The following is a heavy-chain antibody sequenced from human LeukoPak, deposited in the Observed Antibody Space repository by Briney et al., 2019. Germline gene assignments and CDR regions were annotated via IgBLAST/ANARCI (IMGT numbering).Heavy chain of an antibody. Sequence: LSQTLSLTCVISGDSVSSNSVTWNWIRQSPSRGLEWLGRTYYRSKWYYDYAVSVKSRLTINPDTSKNQFSLQLNSVTPEDTAVYYCARTRDLPPYYYYYMDVWGKGTTVTVS. CDR3: ARTRDLPPYYYYYMDV. CDR2: TYYRSKWYY. CDR1: GDSVSSNSVT. V-gene: IGHV6-1*01. J-gene: IGHJ6*03.